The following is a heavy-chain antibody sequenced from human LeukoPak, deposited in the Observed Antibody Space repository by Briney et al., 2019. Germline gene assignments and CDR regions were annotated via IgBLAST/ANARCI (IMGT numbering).Heavy chain of an antibody. CDR1: GYTFTDYY. Sequence: ASVKVSCKVSGYTFTDYYMHWVQQAPGKGLEWMGLVDPEDGETIYAEKFQGRVTITADTSTDTAYMELSSLRSEDTAVYYCATYDRRDCSSTSCYVVGSSGWFRDYWGQGTLVTVSS. V-gene: IGHV1-69-2*01. CDR3: ATYDRRDCSSTSCYVVGSSGWFRDY. J-gene: IGHJ4*02. CDR2: VDPEDGET. D-gene: IGHD2-2*01.